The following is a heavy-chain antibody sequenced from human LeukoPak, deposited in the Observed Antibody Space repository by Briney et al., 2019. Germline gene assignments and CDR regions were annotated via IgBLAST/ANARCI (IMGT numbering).Heavy chain of an antibody. D-gene: IGHD2-21*02. CDR3: ATVRGCGGDCYYIDY. Sequence: PGGSLRPSCAASGFTFRSYGMHWVRQAPGKGLEWVAIIWYDGSNKYYADSVKGRITISRDNSENTLYLQMNSLRAEDTAVYYCATVRGCGGDCYYIDYWGQGTLVTVSS. CDR2: IWYDGSNK. CDR1: GFTFRSYG. J-gene: IGHJ4*02. V-gene: IGHV3-33*01.